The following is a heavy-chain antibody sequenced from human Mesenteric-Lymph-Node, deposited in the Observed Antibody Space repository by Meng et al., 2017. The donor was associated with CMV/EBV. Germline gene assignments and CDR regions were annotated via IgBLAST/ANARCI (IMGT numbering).Heavy chain of an antibody. CDR1: GGTFSSYA. CDR2: IIPILGIA. J-gene: IGHJ6*02. D-gene: IGHD3-3*01. CDR3: AGYYDFWSGYGWGGYYYGMDV. Sequence: SVKVSCKASGGTFSSYAISWVRQAPGQGLEWMGGIIPILGIANYAQKFQGRVTITADKSTSTAYMELSSLRSEDTAVYYCAGYYDFWSGYGWGGYYYGMDVWGQGTTVTVSS. V-gene: IGHV1-69*10.